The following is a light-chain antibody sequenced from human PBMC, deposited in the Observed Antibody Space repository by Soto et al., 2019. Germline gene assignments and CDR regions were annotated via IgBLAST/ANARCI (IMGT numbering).Light chain of an antibody. CDR3: QQYNSYSGT. CDR2: RTS. J-gene: IGKJ1*01. V-gene: IGKV3-20*01. Sequence: EIVLTQSPGTLSLSPGERATLSCRASQSVSSSYLAWYQQKPGQAPRLLMFRTSSRATGFPARFSGSGSGTEFNLTISSLQPDDFATYYCQQYNSYSGTFGQGTKVDI. CDR1: QSVSSSY.